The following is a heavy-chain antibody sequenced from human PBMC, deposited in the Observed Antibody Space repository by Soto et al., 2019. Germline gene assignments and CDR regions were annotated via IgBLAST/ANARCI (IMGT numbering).Heavy chain of an antibody. V-gene: IGHV3-30*18. CDR2: ISYDGSNK. Sequence: QVQLVESGGGVVQPGRSLRLSCAASGFTFSSYGMHWVRQAPGKGLEWVAVISYDGSNKYYADSVKGRFTISRDNSKNXLSXQMNSLRAEDTAVYYCAKDKYGGSHLRLSDWYFDLWGRGTLVTVSS. CDR3: AKDKYGGSHLRLSDWYFDL. D-gene: IGHD1-26*01. J-gene: IGHJ2*01. CDR1: GFTFSSYG.